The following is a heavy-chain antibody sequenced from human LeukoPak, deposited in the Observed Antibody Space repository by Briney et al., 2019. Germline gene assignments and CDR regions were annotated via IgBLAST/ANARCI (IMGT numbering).Heavy chain of an antibody. D-gene: IGHD6-13*01. Sequence: NPGGSLRLSCAASGFTFSSYSMNWVRQAPGKGLEWVSSISSGSYIYYADSLKGRFTISRDNAKNSLYLQMNSLRAEDTAVYYCAREKQQLTPRGMDVWGQGTTVTVPS. CDR2: ISSGSYI. V-gene: IGHV3-21*01. J-gene: IGHJ6*02. CDR3: AREKQQLTPRGMDV. CDR1: GFTFSSYS.